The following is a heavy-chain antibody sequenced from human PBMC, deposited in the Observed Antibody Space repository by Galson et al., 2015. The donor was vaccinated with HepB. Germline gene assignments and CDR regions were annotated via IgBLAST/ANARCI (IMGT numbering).Heavy chain of an antibody. V-gene: IGHV3-23*01. D-gene: IGHD3-22*01. CDR2: ISGSGGTT. CDR3: AKDRQYYYDSSGYQYYFDY. J-gene: IGHJ4*02. CDR1: GFTFSSYA. Sequence: SLRLSCAASGFTFSSYAMSWVRQAPGKGLEWVSAISGSGGTTYYADSVKGRFTISRDNSVNTLFLQMNTLRAEDTAVYYCAKDRQYYYDSSGYQYYFDYWGQGTLVTVSS.